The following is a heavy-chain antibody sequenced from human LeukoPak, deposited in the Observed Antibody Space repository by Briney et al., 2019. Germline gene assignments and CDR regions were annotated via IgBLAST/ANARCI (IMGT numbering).Heavy chain of an antibody. J-gene: IGHJ6*02. CDR1: GFTSIAYA. CDR2: ISGGGVTT. D-gene: IGHD3-16*01. Sequence: GGSLRLSCVGSGFTSIAYALTWARQAPGKGLEWVSGISGGGVTTYYADSVKGRFTISRDNSKNTLYLQMNSLRADDTAIYYCARNQQLGGHSYYYYGMDVWGQGTTVTVS. V-gene: IGHV3-23*01. CDR3: ARNQQLGGHSYYYYGMDV.